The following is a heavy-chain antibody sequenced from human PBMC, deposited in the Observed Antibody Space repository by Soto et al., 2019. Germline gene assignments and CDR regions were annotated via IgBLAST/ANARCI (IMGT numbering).Heavy chain of an antibody. Sequence: GESLKISCKGSGYSFTSYWIGWVRQMPGKGLEWMGIIYPGDSDTRYSPSFQGQVTISADKSISTAYLQWSSLKASDTAMYYCARSFYDILTGYYEENYYYGMDVWGQGTTVTVS. CDR1: GYSFTSYW. J-gene: IGHJ6*02. CDR3: ARSFYDILTGYYEENYYYGMDV. V-gene: IGHV5-51*01. CDR2: IYPGDSDT. D-gene: IGHD3-9*01.